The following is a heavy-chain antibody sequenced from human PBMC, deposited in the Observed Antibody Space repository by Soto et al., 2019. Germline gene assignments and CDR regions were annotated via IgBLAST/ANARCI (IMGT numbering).Heavy chain of an antibody. D-gene: IGHD3-3*01. CDR2: INAGNGNT. J-gene: IGHJ4*02. CDR3: ARGPLYYDFWSGYYTGFDY. Sequence: ASVKVSCKASGYTFTSYAMHWVRQAPGQRLEWMGWINAGNGNTKYSQKFQGRVTITRDTSASTAYMELSSLRSEDTAVYYCARGPLYYDFWSGYYTGFDYWGQGTLVTVS. V-gene: IGHV1-3*01. CDR1: GYTFTSYA.